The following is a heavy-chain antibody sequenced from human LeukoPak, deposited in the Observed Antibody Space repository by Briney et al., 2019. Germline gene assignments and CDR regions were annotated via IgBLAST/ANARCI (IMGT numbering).Heavy chain of an antibody. Sequence: PSETLSLTCTVSGGSISSYYWSWIRQPPGKGLEWIGYIYYSGSTNYNPSLKSRVTISVDTSKNQFSLKLSSVTAADTAVYYCARDVLLWFGESHHDAFDIWGQGTMVTVSS. J-gene: IGHJ3*02. CDR1: GGSISSYY. CDR3: ARDVLLWFGESHHDAFDI. D-gene: IGHD3-10*01. V-gene: IGHV4-59*01. CDR2: IYYSGST.